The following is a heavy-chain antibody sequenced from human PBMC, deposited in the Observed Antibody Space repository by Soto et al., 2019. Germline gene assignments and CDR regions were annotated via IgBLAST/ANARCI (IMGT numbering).Heavy chain of an antibody. D-gene: IGHD2-2*01. Sequence: PAETLSLTCTVSGGSISSYYWSWIRQPAGKGLEWIGRIYTSGSTNYNPSLKSRVTMSVDTSKNQFSLKLSSVTAADTAVYYCARVEVVVTGDAFDIWGQGTMVTVSS. CDR1: GGSISSYY. CDR3: ARVEVVVTGDAFDI. J-gene: IGHJ3*02. CDR2: IYTSGST. V-gene: IGHV4-4*07.